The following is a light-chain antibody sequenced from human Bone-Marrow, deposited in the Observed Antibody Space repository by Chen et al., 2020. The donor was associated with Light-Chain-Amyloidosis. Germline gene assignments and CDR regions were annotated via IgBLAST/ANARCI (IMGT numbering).Light chain of an antibody. CDR2: GAS. CDR1: QNINNN. V-gene: IGKV3D-15*01. Sequence: EIVMTQSPATLSVSPGESATLSCRASQNINNNFALYQQKPGQAPRLLMHGASTRATGIPARFSGSASGTEFTLTIRSLQPEDFAVYCCRQRNNWPLTFGGGTKVEF. CDR3: RQRNNWPLT. J-gene: IGKJ4*01.